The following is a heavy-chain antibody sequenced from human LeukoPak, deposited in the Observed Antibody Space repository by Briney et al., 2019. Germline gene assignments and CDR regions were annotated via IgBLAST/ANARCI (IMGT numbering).Heavy chain of an antibody. CDR3: ARGDGGPQNWFDP. J-gene: IGHJ5*02. Sequence: PGGSLRLSCAASGFTFSTYAMHWVRQAPGKGLEWVAVKSYDGSNKYYADSVKGRFTISRDNSKNTLYLQMNSLRAEDTAVYYCARGDGGPQNWFDPWGQGTLVTVSS. D-gene: IGHD4-23*01. CDR1: GFTFSTYA. V-gene: IGHV3-30*04. CDR2: KSYDGSNK.